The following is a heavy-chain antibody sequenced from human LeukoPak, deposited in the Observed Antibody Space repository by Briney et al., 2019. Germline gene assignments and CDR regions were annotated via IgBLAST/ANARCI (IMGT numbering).Heavy chain of an antibody. CDR2: IKQDGSEK. J-gene: IGHJ1*01. Sequence: GGSLRLSCAASGFTFSSYWMSWVRQAPGKGLEWVANIKQDGSEKYYVDSVKGRFTISRDNAKYSLYLQMNSLRAEDTAVYYCARVVVVPAASAEYFQHWGQGTLATVSS. CDR1: GFTFSSYW. D-gene: IGHD2-2*01. V-gene: IGHV3-7*03. CDR3: ARVVVVPAASAEYFQH.